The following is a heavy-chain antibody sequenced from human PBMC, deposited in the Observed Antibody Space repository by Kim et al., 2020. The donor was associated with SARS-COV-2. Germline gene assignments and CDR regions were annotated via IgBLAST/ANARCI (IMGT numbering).Heavy chain of an antibody. CDR3: ARRVEMATIFSLNYYGMDV. CDR2: IYYSGST. CDR1: GGSISSSSYY. J-gene: IGHJ6*02. D-gene: IGHD5-12*01. V-gene: IGHV4-39*01. Sequence: SETLSLTCTVSGGSISSSSYYWGWIRQPPGKGLEWIGSIYYSGSTYYNPSLKSRVTISVDTSKNQFSLKLSSVTAADTAVYYCARRVEMATIFSLNYYGMDVWGQGTTVTVSS.